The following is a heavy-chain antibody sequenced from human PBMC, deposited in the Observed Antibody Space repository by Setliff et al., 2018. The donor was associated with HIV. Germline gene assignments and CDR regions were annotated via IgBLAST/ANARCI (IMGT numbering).Heavy chain of an antibody. CDR3: TGDYNSGSNRFYY. CDR1: GGSISSYY. D-gene: IGHD3-10*01. CDR2: IYPSGSPDYPSWNT. J-gene: IGHJ4*02. V-gene: IGHV4-4*08. Sequence: PSETLSLTCTVSGGSISSYYWSWIRQPPGKGLEWIGYIYPSGSPDYPSWNTVYNPSFRSRVTLLLDTSKNQFSLKLTSVTAADAAVYYCTGDYNSGSNRFYYWGQGTPVTVSS.